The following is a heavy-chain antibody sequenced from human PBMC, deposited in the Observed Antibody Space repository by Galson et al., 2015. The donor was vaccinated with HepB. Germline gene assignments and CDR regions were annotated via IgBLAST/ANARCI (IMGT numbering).Heavy chain of an antibody. D-gene: IGHD3-16*01. CDR3: GRESAGGVDY. CDR1: GFTFSSYA. V-gene: IGHV3-30-3*01. J-gene: IGHJ4*02. Sequence: SLRLSCAASGFTFSSYAMHWVRQAPGKGLEWVAVISYDGSNKYYADSVKSRFTISRDNSKNTLYLQMNSLRAEDTAVYYCGRESAGGVDYWGQGTLVTVSS. CDR2: ISYDGSNK.